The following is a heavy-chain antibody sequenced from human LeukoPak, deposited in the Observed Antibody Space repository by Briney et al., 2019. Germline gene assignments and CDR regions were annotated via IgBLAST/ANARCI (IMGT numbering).Heavy chain of an antibody. CDR3: ARGGGYCSGGSCHYDY. Sequence: PSETLSLTCSVSGGSISSSSYYWGWIRQPPGKGLDWIGNIYYSGGTYYNPSLKSRATMSIDTSKNQFSLKLSSVTAADTAVFYCARGGGYCSGGSCHYDYWGQGLLVTVSS. V-gene: IGHV4-39*01. CDR2: IYYSGGT. D-gene: IGHD2-15*01. J-gene: IGHJ4*02. CDR1: GGSISSSSYY.